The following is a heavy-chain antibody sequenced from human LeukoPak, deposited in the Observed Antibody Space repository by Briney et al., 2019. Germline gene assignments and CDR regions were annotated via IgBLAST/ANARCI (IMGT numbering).Heavy chain of an antibody. V-gene: IGHV1-46*01. Sequence: ASVKVSCKASGYTFTIYYIHWVRQAPGQGLEWMGVINTSGGSTGYAQKFQGRVTMTRDTSTRTVYMELSSLTSEDTAVYCCARDPSYSSGWYDYWGQGTLVTVSS. J-gene: IGHJ4*02. CDR3: ARDPSYSSGWYDY. D-gene: IGHD6-19*01. CDR2: INTSGGST. CDR1: GYTFTIYY.